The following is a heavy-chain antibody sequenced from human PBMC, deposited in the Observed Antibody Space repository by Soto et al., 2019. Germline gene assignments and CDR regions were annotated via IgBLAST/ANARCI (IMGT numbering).Heavy chain of an antibody. Sequence: QVQLVQSGAEVKKPGASVKVSCKASGYTFSDYYIHWMRQAPGQGLEWMGWINPNSGGTKYAHKFQGWVTMTRDTSIKTAYMELSRLTSDDTAVYYCARESGGATATLHYYYFYMDVWGKGTTVTVSS. CDR1: GYTFSDYY. J-gene: IGHJ6*03. V-gene: IGHV1-2*04. CDR3: ARESGGATATLHYYYFYMDV. CDR2: INPNSGGT. D-gene: IGHD5-12*01.